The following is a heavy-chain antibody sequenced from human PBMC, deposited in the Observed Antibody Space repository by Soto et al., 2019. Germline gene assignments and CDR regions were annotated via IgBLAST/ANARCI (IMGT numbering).Heavy chain of an antibody. CDR3: ARGDYYDLWTAY. V-gene: IGHV3-49*03. J-gene: IGHJ4*02. CDR1: GVSCGNYA. Sequence: PGGSLRVSYTAAGVSCGNYAMTWFRQASGKGLEWVSFIRTKAAGETVDYAASVKGRFTISRDDSKSIAYLQMNSLKTEDTAVYYCARGDYYDLWTAYWGQGTLVTVSS. CDR2: IRTKAAGETV. D-gene: IGHD3-3*01.